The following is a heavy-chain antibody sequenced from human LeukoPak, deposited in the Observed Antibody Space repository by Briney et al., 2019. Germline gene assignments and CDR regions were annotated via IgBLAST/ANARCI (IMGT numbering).Heavy chain of an antibody. Sequence: GGSLRLSCAASGFTFSNAWMSWVRQAPGKGLEWVGRIKSKTDAVTTDYAAPVKGRFTISRDDSKSTLYLQMNSLKTEDTAVYYCTTDFEQGLVPRDYWGQGTLVTVSS. CDR3: TTDFEQGLVPRDY. V-gene: IGHV3-15*01. D-gene: IGHD6-19*01. CDR2: IKSKTDAVTT. CDR1: GFTFSNAW. J-gene: IGHJ4*02.